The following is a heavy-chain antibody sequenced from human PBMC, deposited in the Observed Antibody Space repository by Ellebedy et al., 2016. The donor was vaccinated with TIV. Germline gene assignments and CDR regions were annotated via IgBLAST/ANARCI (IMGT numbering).Heavy chain of an antibody. Sequence: AASVKVSCKASGYTFTSYAMHWVRQAPGQRLEWMGWINAGNGNTKYSQKFQGRVTITRDTSESTAYMELSSLRSEDTAVYYCARTYYYDSSGYYRYYYGMDVWGQGTTVTVSS. J-gene: IGHJ6*02. CDR1: GYTFTSYA. CDR2: INAGNGNT. D-gene: IGHD3-22*01. V-gene: IGHV1-3*01. CDR3: ARTYYYDSSGYYRYYYGMDV.